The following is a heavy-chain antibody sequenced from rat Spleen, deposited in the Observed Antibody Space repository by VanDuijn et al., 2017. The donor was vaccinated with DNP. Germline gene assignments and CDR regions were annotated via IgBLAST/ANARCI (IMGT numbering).Heavy chain of an antibody. V-gene: IGHV3-1*01. CDR3: ARFGPDLDY. CDR2: ISYSGST. J-gene: IGHJ2*01. D-gene: IGHD3-1*01. Sequence: VQLKESGPGLVQPSQTLSLTCSVTGYSITSNYWGWIRKFPGNKMEWIGHISYSGSTGYNPSLKSRISITRDTSKNQFFLQLNSVTPEDTATYYCARFGPDLDYWGQGVMVTVSS. CDR1: GYSITSNY.